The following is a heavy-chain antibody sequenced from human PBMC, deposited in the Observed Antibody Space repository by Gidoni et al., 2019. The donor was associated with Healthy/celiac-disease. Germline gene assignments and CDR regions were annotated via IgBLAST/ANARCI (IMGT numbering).Heavy chain of an antibody. J-gene: IGHJ6*02. CDR1: GFTFSSYA. CDR2: ISYDGSNK. D-gene: IGHD3-10*01. Sequence: QVQLVESGGGVVQPGRSLRLSCAASGFTFSSYAMHWVRQAPGKGLEWVAVISYDGSNKYYADSVKGRFTISRDNSKNTLYLQMNSLRAEDTAVYYCARGLYGSGSQSTYYYGMDVWGQGTTVTVSS. V-gene: IGHV3-30-3*01. CDR3: ARGLYGSGSQSTYYYGMDV.